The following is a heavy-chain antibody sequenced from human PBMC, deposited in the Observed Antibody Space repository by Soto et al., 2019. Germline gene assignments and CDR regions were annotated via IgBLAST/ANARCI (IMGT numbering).Heavy chain of an antibody. Sequence: GGSLRLSCAASGFTFSSYDMHWVRQATGKGLEWVSAIGTAGDTYYPGSVKGRFTISRENAKNSLYLQMNSLRAGDTAMYYCARWGYSGYDHYYYGMDVWGQGTTVTVSS. CDR1: GFTFSSYD. D-gene: IGHD5-12*01. V-gene: IGHV3-13*01. J-gene: IGHJ6*02. CDR2: IGTAGDT. CDR3: ARWGYSGYDHYYYGMDV.